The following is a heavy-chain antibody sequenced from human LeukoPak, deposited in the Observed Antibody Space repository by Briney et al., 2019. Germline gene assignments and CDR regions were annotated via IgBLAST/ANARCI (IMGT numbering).Heavy chain of an antibody. Sequence: ASVKVSCKASGHTFTSYDINWVRQAAGQGLEWMGWMNPNSGNTAYAQKFQGRVTMTRNTSISTAYMELGSLRSEDTAVYYCAREDYYDSGSFDPWGQGTLVTVSS. J-gene: IGHJ5*02. CDR2: MNPNSGNT. CDR1: GHTFTSYD. CDR3: AREDYYDSGSFDP. D-gene: IGHD3-22*01. V-gene: IGHV1-8*02.